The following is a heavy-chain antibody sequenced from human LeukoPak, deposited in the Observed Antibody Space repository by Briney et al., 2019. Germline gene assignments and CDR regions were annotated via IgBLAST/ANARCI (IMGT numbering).Heavy chain of an antibody. CDR2: ISGSGGST. V-gene: IGHV3-23*01. J-gene: IGHJ4*02. CDR3: AKAEIWYYFDY. CDR1: GFTLSDHY. D-gene: IGHD3-16*01. Sequence: GGSLRLSCAASGFTLSDHYMTWVRQTPGKGLEWVSAISGSGGSTYYADSVKGRFTISRDNSKNTLYLQMNSLRAEDTAVYYCAKAEIWYYFDYWGQGTLVTVSS.